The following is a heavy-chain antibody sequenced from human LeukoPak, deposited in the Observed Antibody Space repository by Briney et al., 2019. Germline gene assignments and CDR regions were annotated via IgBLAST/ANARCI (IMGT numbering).Heavy chain of an antibody. CDR1: GYTLTELS. Sequence: ASVKVSCKVSGYTLTELSMHWVRQAPGKGLEWMGGFDPEDGETIYAQKFQGRVTMTEDTSTDTAYMELSSLRSEDTAVYYCATDLGYDFWSGYDGFDPWGQGTLVTVSS. J-gene: IGHJ5*02. D-gene: IGHD3-3*01. CDR3: ATDLGYDFWSGYDGFDP. CDR2: FDPEDGET. V-gene: IGHV1-24*01.